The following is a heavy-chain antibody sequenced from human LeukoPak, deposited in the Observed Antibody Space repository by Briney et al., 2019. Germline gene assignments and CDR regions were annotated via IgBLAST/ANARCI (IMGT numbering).Heavy chain of an antibody. Sequence: SETLSLTCDVYGGSFRGYYWSWIRQPPGKGLEWIGEINRSGSTNYNPSLKSRVTISVDTSKNQFSLKLSSVTAAADTAVYYCARRTVHLSGTGVDFDYWGQGTLVTVSS. CDR1: GGSFRGYY. CDR2: INRSGST. J-gene: IGHJ4*02. CDR3: ARRTVHLSGTGVDFDY. D-gene: IGHD1-20*01. V-gene: IGHV4-34*01.